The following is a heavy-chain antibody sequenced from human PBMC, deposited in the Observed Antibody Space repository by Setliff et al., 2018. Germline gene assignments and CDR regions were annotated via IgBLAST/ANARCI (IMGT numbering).Heavy chain of an antibody. CDR1: GFTFSSHS. V-gene: IGHV3-48*01. Sequence: PGGSLRLSCAGSGFTFSSHSMNWVRQAPGKGLEWISYISSTSGTIYYADSVKGRFTISRDKAKNTLYLQMNSLEAEDTAVYYCARGGCSATSCLDYWGQGILVTVSS. D-gene: IGHD2-2*01. CDR3: ARGGCSATSCLDY. J-gene: IGHJ4*02. CDR2: ISSTSGTI.